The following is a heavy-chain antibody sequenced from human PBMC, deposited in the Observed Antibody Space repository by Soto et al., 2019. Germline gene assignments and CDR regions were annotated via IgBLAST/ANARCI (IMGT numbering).Heavy chain of an antibody. V-gene: IGHV1-3*01. CDR2: IDAGNGNT. D-gene: IGHD6-19*01. Sequence: VSVKVSCKASGYTFTSYAMHWVRQAPGQRLERMGWIDAGNGNTKYSQKFQGRVTITRDTSTSTAHMELSSLRSEDTAVYYCATWLEEAGIGGNYYYGMDVWGQGTTVTVSS. J-gene: IGHJ6*02. CDR3: ATWLEEAGIGGNYYYGMDV. CDR1: GYTFTSYA.